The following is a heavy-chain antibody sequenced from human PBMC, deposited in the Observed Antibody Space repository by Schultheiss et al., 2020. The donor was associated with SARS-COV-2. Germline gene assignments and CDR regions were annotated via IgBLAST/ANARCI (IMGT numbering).Heavy chain of an antibody. J-gene: IGHJ4*02. D-gene: IGHD3-10*01. CDR3: ARATRFGESTLDY. Sequence: SETLSLTCAVYGGSFSGYYWSWIRQPPGKGLEWIGRIYTSGSTNYNPSLKSRVTISVDTSKNQFSLKLSSVTAADTAVYYCARATRFGESTLDYWGQGTLVTVSS. V-gene: IGHV4-59*10. CDR1: GGSFSGYY. CDR2: IYTSGST.